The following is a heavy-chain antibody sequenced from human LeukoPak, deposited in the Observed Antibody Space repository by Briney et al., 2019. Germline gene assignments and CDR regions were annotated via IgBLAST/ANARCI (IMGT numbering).Heavy chain of an antibody. V-gene: IGHV3-23*01. CDR3: AKVPHGGLYSSGWYGDY. Sequence: PGGSLRLSCAASGFTFSSYARSWVRQAPGKGLEWVSAISGSGGSTYYADSVKGRFTISRDNSKNTLYLQMNSLRAEGTAVYYCAKVPHGGLYSSGWYGDYWGQGTLVTVSS. CDR1: GFTFSSYA. CDR2: ISGSGGST. J-gene: IGHJ4*02. D-gene: IGHD6-19*01.